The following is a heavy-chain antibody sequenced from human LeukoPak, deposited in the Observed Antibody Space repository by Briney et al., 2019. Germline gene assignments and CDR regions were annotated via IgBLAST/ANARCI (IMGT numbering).Heavy chain of an antibody. CDR3: ARDIGNKYYDFWSGYYTRPFDY. CDR1: GYSISSGYY. J-gene: IGHJ4*02. V-gene: IGHV4-38-2*02. CDR2: TYHSGST. D-gene: IGHD3-3*01. Sequence: SETLSLTCTVSGYSISSGYYWGWIRQPPGKGLEWIGSTYHSGSTYYNPSLKSRVTISVDTSKNQFSLKLSSVTAADTAVYYCARDIGNKYYDFWSGYYTRPFDYWGQGTLVTVSS.